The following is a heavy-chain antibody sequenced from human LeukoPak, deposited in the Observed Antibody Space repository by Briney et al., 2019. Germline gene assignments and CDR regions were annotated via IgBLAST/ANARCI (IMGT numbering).Heavy chain of an antibody. D-gene: IGHD5-12*01. Sequence: ASVKLSCKASGYTITGYYMHWVRQAPGQGLEWMGRINPNSGGTNYAQKFQGRVTMTRDTSISTAYMELSRLRSDDTAVYYCARTLGGYDYYYYGMDVWGQGTTVTVSS. CDR1: GYTITGYY. V-gene: IGHV1-2*06. CDR3: ARTLGGYDYYYYGMDV. J-gene: IGHJ6*02. CDR2: INPNSGGT.